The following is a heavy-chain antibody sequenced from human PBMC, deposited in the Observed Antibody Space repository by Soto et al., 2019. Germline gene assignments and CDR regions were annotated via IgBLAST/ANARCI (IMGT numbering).Heavy chain of an antibody. D-gene: IGHD3-16*01. CDR2: ISYSGST. CDR1: GGSITSYY. V-gene: IGHV4-59*01. J-gene: IGHJ4*02. CDR3: ARGGGYFDY. Sequence: QVQLQESGPGLVKPSETLSLTCTVSGGSITSYYWSWIRQPPGKGLEWIGYISYSGSTNYNPSLKSRVTMSGATSQNRVSLPLTSLTAADTAVYYCARGGGYFDYWGQGTLVTVSS.